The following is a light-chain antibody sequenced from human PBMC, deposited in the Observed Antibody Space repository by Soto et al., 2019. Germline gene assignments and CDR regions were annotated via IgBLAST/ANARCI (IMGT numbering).Light chain of an antibody. J-gene: IGKJ1*01. CDR2: RAS. Sequence: EIVMTQSPATLSVSPGESVTLSCRASESVTTNLAWYQQKPGQAPRLLVYRASTRATGIPDRFSAGWSGTEFSLTIRSLQSEDFAVYICQQYNDWPPRWTFGQGTKVEIK. CDR3: QQYNDWPPRWT. V-gene: IGKV3-15*01. CDR1: ESVTTN.